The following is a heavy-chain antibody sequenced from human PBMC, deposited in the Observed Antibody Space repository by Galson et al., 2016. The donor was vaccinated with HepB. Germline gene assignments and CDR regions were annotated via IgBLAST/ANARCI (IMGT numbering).Heavy chain of an antibody. V-gene: IGHV3-30*01. Sequence: SLRLSCAASGFIFNNYAMHWVRQAPGKGLEWVAVISNAGSNKYYAESVMGRFTISRDNSKNRLYLQMNSLRAEDTAVFYCARDDFWTGPPSASFSFDYWGQGTLVTVSS. CDR2: ISNAGSNK. D-gene: IGHD3/OR15-3a*01. J-gene: IGHJ4*02. CDR3: ARDDFWTGPPSASFSFDY. CDR1: GFIFNNYA.